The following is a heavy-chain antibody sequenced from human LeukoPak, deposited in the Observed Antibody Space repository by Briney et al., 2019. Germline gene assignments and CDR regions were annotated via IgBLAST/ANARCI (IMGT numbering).Heavy chain of an antibody. D-gene: IGHD6-13*01. CDR2: IWYDGSNK. Sequence: GGSLRLSCAASGFTFSSYGMHWVRQAPGKGLEWVAVIWYDGSNKYYADSVKGRFTISRDNSKNTLYLQMNSLRAEDTAVYYCARAAAGNHGMDVWGQGTTVTVSS. CDR1: GFTFSSYG. J-gene: IGHJ6*02. V-gene: IGHV3-33*01. CDR3: ARAAAGNHGMDV.